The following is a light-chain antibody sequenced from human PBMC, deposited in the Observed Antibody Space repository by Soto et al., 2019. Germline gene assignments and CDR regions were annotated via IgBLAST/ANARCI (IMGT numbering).Light chain of an antibody. CDR2: DAS. Sequence: DIQMTQSPSTLSASVGDRVTITCRASQSISSWLAWYQQKPGKAPKLLIYDASSLDSGVPSRFSGSGSGTKFTSTNSSRQYDDFATYYCRQYNSYSPWTFGGGTKVEIK. J-gene: IGKJ1*01. CDR3: RQYNSYSPWT. CDR1: QSISSW. V-gene: IGKV1-5*01.